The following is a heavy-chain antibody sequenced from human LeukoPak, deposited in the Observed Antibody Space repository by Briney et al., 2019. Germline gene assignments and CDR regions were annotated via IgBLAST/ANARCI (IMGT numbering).Heavy chain of an antibody. CDR1: GVSFSGYY. CDR2: INHSGST. Sequence: SETLSLTCAVYGVSFSGYYWSWIRQPPGKGLEWIGEINHSGSTNYNPSLKSRVTISVDTSKNQFSLKLSSVTAADTAVYYCARGRYNRFSCSSTSCYLDAFDIWGQGTMVTVSS. V-gene: IGHV4-34*01. J-gene: IGHJ3*02. CDR3: ARGRYNRFSCSSTSCYLDAFDI. D-gene: IGHD2-2*01.